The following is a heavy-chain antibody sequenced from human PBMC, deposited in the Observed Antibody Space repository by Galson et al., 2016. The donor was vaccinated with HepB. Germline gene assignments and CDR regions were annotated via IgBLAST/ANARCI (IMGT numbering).Heavy chain of an antibody. CDR2: INPSVGRT. V-gene: IGHV1-46*01. D-gene: IGHD3-9*01. J-gene: IGHJ4*02. CDR3: ARDDDILTGSQFDY. CDR1: GYSFTSHY. Sequence: SVKVSCKAFGYSFTSHYMHCVRQAPGQGLEWMGTINPSVGRTSYAQKFQGRVTMTRDTSTSTVYMELSSLRSEDTAVYDCARDDDILTGSQFDYWGQGTLVTVSS.